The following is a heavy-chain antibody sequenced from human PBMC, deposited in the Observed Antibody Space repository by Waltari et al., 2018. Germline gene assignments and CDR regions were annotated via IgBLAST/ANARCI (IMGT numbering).Heavy chain of an antibody. CDR1: GYTFTGYY. Sequence: QVQLVQSGAEVKKPGASVKVSCKASGYTFTGYYMHWVRQAPGQGLEGMGWINPNRVGTKYAQKLQGRVTMTRDTSISTAYMELSRLRSDDTAVYYCARGPTGGGMDVWGQGTTVTVSS. CDR2: INPNRVGT. CDR3: ARGPTGGGMDV. J-gene: IGHJ6*02. V-gene: IGHV1-2*02. D-gene: IGHD3-10*01.